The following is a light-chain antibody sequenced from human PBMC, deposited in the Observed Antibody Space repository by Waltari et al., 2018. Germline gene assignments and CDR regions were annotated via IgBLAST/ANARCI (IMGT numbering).Light chain of an antibody. Sequence: DIQMTQSPSSLSASVGDRVPITCRASKSISSYLNWYQQKPGKAPKLLIYAASSLQSGVPSRFSGSGSGTDFTLTISSLQPEDFATYYCQQSYSTPLTFGGGTKVEIK. CDR2: AAS. CDR3: QQSYSTPLT. V-gene: IGKV1-39*01. CDR1: KSISSY. J-gene: IGKJ4*01.